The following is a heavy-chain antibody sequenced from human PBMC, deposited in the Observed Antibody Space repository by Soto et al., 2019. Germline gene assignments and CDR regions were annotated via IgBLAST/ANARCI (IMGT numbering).Heavy chain of an antibody. CDR3: ARDVSYGFTSYFDY. V-gene: IGHV3-48*03. CDR2: ISSSGSTI. J-gene: IGHJ4*02. CDR1: GFTFSSYE. Sequence: EVQLVESGGGLVQPGGSLRLSCAASGFTFSSYEMNWVRQAPGKGLEWVSYISSSGSTIYYADSAKGRFTISRDNAKNSLYLQMNSLRAEDTAVYYCARDVSYGFTSYFDYWGQGTLVNVSS. D-gene: IGHD5-18*01.